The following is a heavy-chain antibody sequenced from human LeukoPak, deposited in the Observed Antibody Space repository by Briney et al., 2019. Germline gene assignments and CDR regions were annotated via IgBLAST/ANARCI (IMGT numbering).Heavy chain of an antibody. Sequence: GESLKISWKGSGYSFSGYWSGWVRQMPGKGLEWMGIIHPYDSDIRYSPSFQGQVTISADKSISTAYLQWSSLKASDTAMYYCARKYYYGSGSYYHLDYWGQGTLVTVSS. J-gene: IGHJ4*02. V-gene: IGHV5-51*01. CDR3: ARKYYYGSGSYYHLDY. CDR2: IHPYDSDI. CDR1: GYSFSGYW. D-gene: IGHD3-10*01.